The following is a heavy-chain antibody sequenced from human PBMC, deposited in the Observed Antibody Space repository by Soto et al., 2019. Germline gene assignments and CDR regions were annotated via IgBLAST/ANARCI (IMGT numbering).Heavy chain of an antibody. CDR3: ASSPHKDSRPDQ. CDR1: GFTFSSYW. CDR2: IKYDGSEK. J-gene: IGHJ4*02. D-gene: IGHD3-22*01. Sequence: GGSLRLSCAASGFTFSSYWMSWVRQAPGRGLEWMANIKYDGSEKYYVDSVKGRLTISRDNAKNSLYLQMNSLRAEDTAVYYCASSPHKDSRPDQWGPGTLVTVS. V-gene: IGHV3-7*03.